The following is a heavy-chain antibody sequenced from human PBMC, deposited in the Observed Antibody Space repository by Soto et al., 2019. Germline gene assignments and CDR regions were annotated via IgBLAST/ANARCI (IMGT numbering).Heavy chain of an antibody. CDR3: ARTRGGLYYFDY. J-gene: IGHJ4*02. Sequence: QVTLKESGPVLVKPTETLTLTCTVSGFSLSNARMGVSWIRQPPGKALEWLAHIFSNDEKSYSTSLKSRLTNSNDTSKSQVVLTMTNMDPVDTATYYCARTRGGLYYFDYWGQGTLVTVSS. CDR2: IFSNDEK. D-gene: IGHD3-16*01. V-gene: IGHV2-26*01. CDR1: GFSLSNARMG.